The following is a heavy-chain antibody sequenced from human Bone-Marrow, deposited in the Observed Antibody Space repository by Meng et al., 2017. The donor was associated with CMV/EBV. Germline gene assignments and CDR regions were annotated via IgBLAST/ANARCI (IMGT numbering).Heavy chain of an antibody. CDR3: ASESATYLGGRIYYHGMDV. J-gene: IGHJ6*02. Sequence: SEPLSLTCTVYGGSFNAYYYNWFRQAPGKGLEWIGEINHSGRTNYIPSLKSRVTISVDKSKNQFSLRLTSVTAADTAVYYCASESATYLGGRIYYHGMDVWGQGTTVTVSS. CDR2: INHSGRT. D-gene: IGHD1-26*01. CDR1: GGSFNAYY. V-gene: IGHV4-34*01.